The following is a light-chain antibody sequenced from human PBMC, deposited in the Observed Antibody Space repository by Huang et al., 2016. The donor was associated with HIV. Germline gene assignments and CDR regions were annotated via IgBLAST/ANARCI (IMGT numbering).Light chain of an antibody. CDR1: QTVNDN. CDR2: GAS. V-gene: IGKV3-15*01. CDR3: QHYNNWPPWT. Sequence: DIVMTQSPATLSVSPGERATLSCRASQTVNDNLAWYQQKPGQPPRLLIYGASARATGIPVRFSGSGSGTDFTLTISSLQSEDSAVYYCQHYNNWPPWTFGQGTKVEIK. J-gene: IGKJ1*01.